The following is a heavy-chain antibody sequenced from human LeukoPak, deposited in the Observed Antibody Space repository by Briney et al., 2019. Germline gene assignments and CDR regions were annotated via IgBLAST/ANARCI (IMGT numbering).Heavy chain of an antibody. V-gene: IGHV4-59*01. CDR2: VYFTGST. J-gene: IGHJ4*02. CDR3: ARGDGYNYPLDS. CDR1: GGSISSYY. D-gene: IGHD5-24*01. Sequence: SETLSLTCAVSGGSISSYYWSWVRQPPGKGLEWIGNVYFTGSTNNNPSLTSRVTISIDTSSNQFSLKLTSVTAADTAVYYCARGDGYNYPLDSWGQGTLVTVSS.